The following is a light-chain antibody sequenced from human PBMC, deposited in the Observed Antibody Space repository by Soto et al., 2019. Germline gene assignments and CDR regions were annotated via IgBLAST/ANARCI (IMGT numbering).Light chain of an antibody. J-gene: IGKJ4*01. CDR3: QQYNNWPLT. Sequence: EIVLTQSPATLSLSPGERATLSCRASQRVSSYLAWYQQKPGQAPRLLIYDASYRATDTPTRFSGSGSGTEFTLTISSLQSEDFAVYYCQQYNNWPLTFGGGTKVDIK. V-gene: IGKV3-15*01. CDR1: QRVSSY. CDR2: DAS.